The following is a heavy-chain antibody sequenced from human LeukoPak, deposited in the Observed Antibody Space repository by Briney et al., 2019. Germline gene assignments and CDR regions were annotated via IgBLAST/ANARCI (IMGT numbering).Heavy chain of an antibody. D-gene: IGHD6-13*01. V-gene: IGHV1-46*01. CDR3: ARDGAAAGWDY. CDR2: INPSGGST. CDR1: GYTFTSYY. J-gene: IGHJ4*02. Sequence: ASVKVSCKASGYTFTSYYMHWVRQAPGQGLEWMGIINPSGGSTSYAQKFQGRVTMTRDMSTSTVYMELSSLRSEDTAVYYCARDGAAAGWDYWGQGTLVTVSS.